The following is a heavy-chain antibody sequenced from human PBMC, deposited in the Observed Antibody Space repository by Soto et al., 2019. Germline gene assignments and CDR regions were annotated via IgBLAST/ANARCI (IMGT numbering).Heavy chain of an antibody. CDR1: GGTFSSYT. D-gene: IGHD6-19*01. CDR2: IITILGIA. CDR3: ASRRLRSGDSSVDAFDI. V-gene: IGHV1-69*02. J-gene: IGHJ3*02. Sequence: QVQLVQSGAEVKKPGSSVKVSCKASGGTFSSYTISWVRQAPGQGLEWMGRIITILGIANYAQKFQGRVTITADKSTSTAYRELSSLRSEDTAVYYCASRRLRSGDSSVDAFDIWGQGTMVTVSS.